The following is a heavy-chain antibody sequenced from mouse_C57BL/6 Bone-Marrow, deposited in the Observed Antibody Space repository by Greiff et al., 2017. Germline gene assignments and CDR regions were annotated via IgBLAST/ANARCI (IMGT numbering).Heavy chain of an antibody. CDR2: IFPGSGST. CDR1: GYTFTDYY. V-gene: IGHV1-75*01. J-gene: IGHJ3*01. CDR3: ARTYSKAWFAY. D-gene: IGHD2-5*01. Sequence: QVQLQQSGPELVKPGASVKISCKASGYTFTDYYINWVKQRPGQGLEWIGWIFPGSGSTYYNEKFKGKATLTVDKSSSTAYMWLSSLTSEDSAVYFCARTYSKAWFAYWGQGTLVTVSA.